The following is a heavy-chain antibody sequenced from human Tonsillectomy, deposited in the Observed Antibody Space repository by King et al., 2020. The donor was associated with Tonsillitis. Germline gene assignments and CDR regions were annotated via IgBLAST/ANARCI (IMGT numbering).Heavy chain of an antibody. J-gene: IGHJ4*02. Sequence: VQLQESGPGLVKPSETLSLTCTVSGGSISSYYWSWIRQPPGKGLEWIGYIYYSGSTNYNPSLKSRVTISVDTSKNQFSLKLSSVTAADTAVYYCARVYYDSSGYYVEGYYFDYWGKGTLVTVSS. CDR2: IYYSGST. V-gene: IGHV4-59*01. CDR1: GGSISSYY. D-gene: IGHD3-22*01. CDR3: ARVYYDSSGYYVEGYYFDY.